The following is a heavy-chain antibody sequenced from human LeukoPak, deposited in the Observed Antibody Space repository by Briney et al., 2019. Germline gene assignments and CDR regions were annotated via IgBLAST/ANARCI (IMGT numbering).Heavy chain of an antibody. V-gene: IGHV4-39*01. J-gene: IGHJ4*02. CDR1: GGSISSSSCY. CDR3: ARRVHSGSYYYFDY. D-gene: IGHD1-26*01. CDR2: IYYSGST. Sequence: PSETLSLTCTVSGGSISSSSCYWGWIRQPPGKGLEWIGSIYYSGSTYYNPSLKSRVTISVDTSKNQFSLKLSSVTAADTAVYYCARRVHSGSYYYFDYWGQGTLVTVSS.